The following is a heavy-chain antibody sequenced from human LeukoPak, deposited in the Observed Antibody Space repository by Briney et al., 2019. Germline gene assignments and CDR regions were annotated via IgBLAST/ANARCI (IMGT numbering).Heavy chain of an antibody. CDR3: ARGEGPYAFDI. Sequence: GGSLRLSCAASGFTFSSYEMNWVRQAPGKGLEWVSYISSSGSTKYFADSVKGRFTISRDNSKNTLYLQMNSLRAEDTAVYYCARGEGPYAFDIWGQGTMVTVSS. CDR1: GFTFSSYE. CDR2: ISSSGSTK. J-gene: IGHJ3*02. V-gene: IGHV3-48*03.